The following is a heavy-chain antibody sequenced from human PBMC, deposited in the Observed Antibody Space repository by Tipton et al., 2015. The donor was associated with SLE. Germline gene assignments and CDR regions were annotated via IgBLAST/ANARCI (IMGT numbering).Heavy chain of an antibody. CDR3: AREEGADLPGGYYYDYMDV. CDR2: IYYSGST. V-gene: IGHV4-31*03. CDR1: GGSISSGGYY. D-gene: IGHD3-10*01. Sequence: TLSLTCTVSGGSISSGGYYWSWIRQHPGKGLEWIGYIYYSGSTYYNPSLKSRVTISVDTSKNQFSLKLSSVTAADTAVYYCAREEGADLPGGYYYDYMDVWGKGTTVTVFS. J-gene: IGHJ6*03.